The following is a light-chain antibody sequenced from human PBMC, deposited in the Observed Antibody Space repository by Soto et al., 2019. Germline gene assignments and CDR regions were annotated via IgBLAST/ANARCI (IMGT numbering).Light chain of an antibody. J-gene: IGKJ5*01. CDR2: AAT. V-gene: IGKV1-12*01. CDR1: QPISIW. CDR3: MQALQTCT. Sequence: DIQMTQSPSSVSASVGDRVTITCRASQPISIWLAWYQQKPGTAPKLVISAATNLASGVPSRFSGSGSGTDFTLKISRVEAEDVGVYYCMQALQTCTFGQGTRLEIK.